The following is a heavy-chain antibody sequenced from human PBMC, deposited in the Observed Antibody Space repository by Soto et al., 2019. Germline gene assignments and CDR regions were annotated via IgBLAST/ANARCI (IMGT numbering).Heavy chain of an antibody. D-gene: IGHD3-10*01. CDR2: IFQSGST. Sequence: SETLSLTCAVSGGSISSTNWWTWVRQPPGKGLEWIGEIFQSGSTNYNPSLESRVTISLDKSKNQFSLKLTSVTAADTAVYYCARDLSYYGSGSYYRGYYYGMDVWGQGTTVTVSS. CDR3: ARDLSYYGSGSYYRGYYYGMDV. V-gene: IGHV4-4*02. J-gene: IGHJ6*02. CDR1: GGSISSTNW.